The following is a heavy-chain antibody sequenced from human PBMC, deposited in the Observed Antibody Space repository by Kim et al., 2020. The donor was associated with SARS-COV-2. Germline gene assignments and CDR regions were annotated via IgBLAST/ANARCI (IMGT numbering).Heavy chain of an antibody. Sequence: GGSLRLSCAASGFTFSSYAMHWVRQAPGKGLEWVAVISYDGSNKYYADSVKGRFTISRDNSKNTLYLQMNSLRAEDTAVYYCARVVASYPLYYYYYGMDVWGQGTTVTVSS. CDR2: ISYDGSNK. CDR1: GFTFSSYA. D-gene: IGHD1-26*01. J-gene: IGHJ6*02. V-gene: IGHV3-30*04. CDR3: ARVVASYPLYYYYYGMDV.